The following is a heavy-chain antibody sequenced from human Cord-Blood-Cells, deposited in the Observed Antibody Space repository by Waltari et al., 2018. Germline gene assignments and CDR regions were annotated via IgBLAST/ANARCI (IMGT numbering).Heavy chain of an antibody. J-gene: IGHJ4*02. CDR1: GGSFSGYY. CDR3: ARGLGFGELFFDY. CDR2: INHSGST. Sequence: VQLQQWGAGLLKPSETLSLTCAVYGGSFSGYYWSWIRQPPGKGLEWIGEINHSGSTNYNPSLKSRVTISVDTSKNQFSLKLSSVTAADTAVYYCARGLGFGELFFDYWGQGTLVTVSS. V-gene: IGHV4-34*01. D-gene: IGHD3-10*01.